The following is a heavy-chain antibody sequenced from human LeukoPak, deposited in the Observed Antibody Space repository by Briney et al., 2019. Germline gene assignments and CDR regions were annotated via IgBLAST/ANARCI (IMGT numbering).Heavy chain of an antibody. D-gene: IGHD6-6*01. V-gene: IGHV1-18*01. CDR3: AIDLVMGSSADS. Sequence: ASVKVSCKASGYTFTSYGISWVRQAPGQGLEWMGWISAYNGNTNYAQKLQGRVTMTTDTSASTAYMELRSLRSDDTAVYYCAIDLVMGSSADSWGQGTLVTVSS. CDR2: ISAYNGNT. CDR1: GYTFTSYG. J-gene: IGHJ5*01.